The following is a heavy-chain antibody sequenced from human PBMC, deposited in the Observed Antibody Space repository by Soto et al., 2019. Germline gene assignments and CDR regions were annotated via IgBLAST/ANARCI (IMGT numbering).Heavy chain of an antibody. CDR1: GYSFSTYA. Sequence: QVHLVQSGAEVKKPGASVKVSCKASGYSFSTYAMNWVRQAPGQGLEWMGWIHGDNGNTKYSQKFQGRVTITRDTSTRTLTSYKEQNNLRSKDTGVYYCAREPERHQVPPECYIVVRGEGTTLTVSS. V-gene: IGHV1-3*01. CDR2: IHGDNGNT. J-gene: IGHJ6*04. CDR3: AREPERHQVPPECYIVV. D-gene: IGHD3-3*01.